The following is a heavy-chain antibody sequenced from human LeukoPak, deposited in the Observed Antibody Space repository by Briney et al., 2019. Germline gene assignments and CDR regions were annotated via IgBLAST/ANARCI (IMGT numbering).Heavy chain of an antibody. Sequence: SETLSLTCTVSGGSISSYYWSWIRQPAGKGLEWIGRIYTSGSTNYNPSLKSRVTMSVDTSKNQFSLKLSSVTAADTAVYYCARDRYGGYWDQDYYYGMDVWGQGTTVTVSS. CDR1: GGSISSYY. D-gene: IGHD4-17*01. J-gene: IGHJ6*02. V-gene: IGHV4-4*07. CDR2: IYTSGST. CDR3: ARDRYGGYWDQDYYYGMDV.